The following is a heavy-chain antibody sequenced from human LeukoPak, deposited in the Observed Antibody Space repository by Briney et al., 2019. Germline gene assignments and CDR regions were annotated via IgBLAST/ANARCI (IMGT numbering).Heavy chain of an antibody. Sequence: GGSLRLSCAASGFTFSSYAMHWVRRAPGKGLEWVAVISYDGPNKNYADSVKGRFTISRDNSKNTLYLQMNSLRAEDTAVYYCAKGSNNYPDNFDYWGQGTLVTVSS. J-gene: IGHJ4*02. CDR2: ISYDGPNK. D-gene: IGHD1-1*01. CDR1: GFTFSSYA. CDR3: AKGSNNYPDNFDY. V-gene: IGHV3-30*04.